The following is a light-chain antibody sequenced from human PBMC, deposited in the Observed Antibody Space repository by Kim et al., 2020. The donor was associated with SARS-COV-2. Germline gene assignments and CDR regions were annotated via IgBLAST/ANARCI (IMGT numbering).Light chain of an antibody. CDR3: ATWDDIPDGPV. CDR1: NSDIGRNT. J-gene: IGLJ3*02. Sequence: GQRVTISSSGSNSDIGRNTVNWYQLLSGTAPKLLIYRNDQRPSGVPDRFSGSKSGTSASLAISGLQSEDEADYYCATWDDIPDGPVFGGGTQLTVL. CDR2: RND. V-gene: IGLV1-44*01.